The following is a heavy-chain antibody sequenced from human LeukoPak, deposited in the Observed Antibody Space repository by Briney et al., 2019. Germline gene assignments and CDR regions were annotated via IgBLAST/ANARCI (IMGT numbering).Heavy chain of an antibody. CDR2: ISWDGGST. Sequence: GGSLRLSCAASGFTFGDYAMHWVRQAPGKGLEWVSLISWDGGSTYYADSVKGRFTISRDNSKNSLYLQMNSLRAEDTALYYCAKGPNYSYYYYYYMDVWGKGTTVTVSS. CDR3: AKGPNYSYYYYYYMDV. D-gene: IGHD2-15*01. CDR1: GFTFGDYA. J-gene: IGHJ6*03. V-gene: IGHV3-43D*04.